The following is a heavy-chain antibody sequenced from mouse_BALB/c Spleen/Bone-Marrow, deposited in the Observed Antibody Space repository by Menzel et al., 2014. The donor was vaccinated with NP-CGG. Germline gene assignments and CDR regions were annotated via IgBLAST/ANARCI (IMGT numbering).Heavy chain of an antibody. CDR1: GFSLTSYG. Sequence: VQLQQSGPGLVAPSQSLSITCTVSGFSLTSYGVHWVRQPPGKGLEWLGVIWAGGRTNYNSALTSRLSISKDNSKSQVFLKMNSLQTDDTAMYYCASPIYYDYPLFAYWGQGTLGTVSA. D-gene: IGHD2-4*01. CDR2: IWAGGRT. CDR3: ASPIYYDYPLFAY. V-gene: IGHV2-9*02. J-gene: IGHJ3*01.